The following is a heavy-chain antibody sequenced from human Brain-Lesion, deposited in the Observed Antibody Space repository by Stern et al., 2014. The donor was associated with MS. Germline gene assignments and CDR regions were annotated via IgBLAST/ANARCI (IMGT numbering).Heavy chain of an antibody. CDR3: ARGRVVPGFQYYATDV. D-gene: IGHD2-2*01. V-gene: IGHV4-61*02. CDR1: GGSISSGGYY. J-gene: IGHJ6*02. CDR2: IFNSGST. Sequence: QVQLVESGPGLVKPSQTLSLSCTVSGGSISSGGYYWSWIRQPAGKGLEWIGRIFNSGSTSYTPSLKSRVPISIDTSKNQFSLRLNSMTAADTAVYYCARGRVVPGFQYYATDVWGQGTTVIVSS.